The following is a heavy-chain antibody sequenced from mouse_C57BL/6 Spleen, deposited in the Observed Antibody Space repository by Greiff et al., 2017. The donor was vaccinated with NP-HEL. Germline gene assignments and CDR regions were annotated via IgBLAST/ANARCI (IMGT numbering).Heavy chain of an antibody. D-gene: IGHD1-1*01. Sequence: EVMLVESGGDLVKPGGSLKLSCAASGFTFSSYGMSWVRQTPDKRLEWVATISSGGSYTYYPDSVKGRFTISRDNAKNTLYLQMSSLKSEDTAMYYCAKFTRYFDVWGTGTTVTVSS. CDR1: GFTFSSYG. CDR2: ISSGGSYT. V-gene: IGHV5-6*01. J-gene: IGHJ1*03. CDR3: AKFTRYFDV.